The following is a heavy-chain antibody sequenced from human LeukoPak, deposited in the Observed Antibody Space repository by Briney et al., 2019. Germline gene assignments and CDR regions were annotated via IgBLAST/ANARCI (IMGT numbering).Heavy chain of an antibody. Sequence: ASVTVSCKASGYTFTGSFMHWVRQAPGQGLEWMGWINSNTGGTKFAQKFQGRVTMTRDTSTSTAYMELSRLRSDDTAVYYCARADPVGYWGQGTQVTVSS. CDR3: ARADPVGY. V-gene: IGHV1-2*02. CDR2: INSNTGGT. CDR1: GYTFTGSF. J-gene: IGHJ4*02.